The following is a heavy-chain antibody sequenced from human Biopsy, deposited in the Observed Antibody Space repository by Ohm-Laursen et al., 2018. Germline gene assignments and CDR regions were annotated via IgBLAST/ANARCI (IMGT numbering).Heavy chain of an antibody. D-gene: IGHD3-22*01. Sequence: GTLSLTWTVSGDSISSYYWSWIRQPPGKGLQWIGYVYYTGSTDYNPSLQSRVTISVDTSKNHFSLRLRSVTPADTAIYYCARDRGYYSDRTVPGYFDLWGRGTLVTVSS. CDR3: ARDRGYYSDRTVPGYFDL. J-gene: IGHJ2*01. CDR1: GDSISSYY. CDR2: VYYTGST. V-gene: IGHV4-59*01.